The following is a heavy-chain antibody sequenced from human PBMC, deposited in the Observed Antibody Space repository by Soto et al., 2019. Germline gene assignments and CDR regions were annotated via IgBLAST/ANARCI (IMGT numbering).Heavy chain of an antibody. Sequence: QVHLVESGGGVVQPGRSLRLSCAASGFAFSSFAMHWVRQAPGKGLEWVAVISYDDGSNKNYADSVKGRFTISRDNSKNPLYLQMNSLRAEDTAVYYCARTTAVAGTPEFDYWGQGTLVTVSS. V-gene: IGHV3-30-3*01. D-gene: IGHD6-19*01. CDR2: ISYDDGSNK. CDR1: GFAFSSFA. J-gene: IGHJ4*02. CDR3: ARTTAVAGTPEFDY.